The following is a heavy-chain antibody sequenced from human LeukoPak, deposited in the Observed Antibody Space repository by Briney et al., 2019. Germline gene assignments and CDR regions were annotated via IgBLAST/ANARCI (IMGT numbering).Heavy chain of an antibody. D-gene: IGHD4-17*01. CDR1: GGSISSYY. CDR2: IYYSGST. CDR3: ASKIRGTYGDQPNAFDI. Sequence: SETLSLTCTVSGGSISSYYWSWIRQPPGKGLEWIGYIYYSGSTNYNPSLKSRVTISVDTSKNQFSLKLSSVTAADTAVYYCASKIRGTYGDQPNAFDIWGQGTMVTVSS. V-gene: IGHV4-59*12. J-gene: IGHJ3*02.